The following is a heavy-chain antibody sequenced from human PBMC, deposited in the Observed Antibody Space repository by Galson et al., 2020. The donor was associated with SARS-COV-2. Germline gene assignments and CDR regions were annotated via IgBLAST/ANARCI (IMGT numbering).Heavy chain of an antibody. D-gene: IGHD6-19*01. CDR1: GFTFSSYA. Sequence: GESLKISCAASGFTFSSYAMSWVRQAPGKGLEWVSAISGSGGSTYYADSVKGRFTISRDNSKNTLYLQMNSLRAEDTAVYYCAKDFSGIAVAEADYWGQGTLVTVSS. J-gene: IGHJ4*02. V-gene: IGHV3-23*01. CDR2: ISGSGGST. CDR3: AKDFSGIAVAEADY.